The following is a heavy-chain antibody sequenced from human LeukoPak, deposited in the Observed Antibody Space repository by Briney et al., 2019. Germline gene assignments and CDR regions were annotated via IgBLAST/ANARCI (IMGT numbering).Heavy chain of an antibody. CDR1: GYTFTSYG. CDR3: ARGASGYSSGWVYYFDY. CDR2: IIPIFGTA. Sequence: ASVKVSCKASGYTFTSYGISWVRQAPGQGLEWMGGIIPIFGTANYAQKFQGRVTITADESTSTAYMELSSLRSEDTAVYYCARGASGYSSGWVYYFDYWGQGTLVTVSS. D-gene: IGHD6-19*01. V-gene: IGHV1-69*13. J-gene: IGHJ4*02.